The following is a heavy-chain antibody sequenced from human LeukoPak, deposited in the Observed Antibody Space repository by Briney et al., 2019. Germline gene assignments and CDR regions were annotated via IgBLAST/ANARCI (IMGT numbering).Heavy chain of an antibody. D-gene: IGHD6-13*01. V-gene: IGHV3-30*02. J-gene: IGHJ3*02. CDR1: GFTFSNYG. Sequence: GGSLRLSCVASGFTFSNYGMHWVRQGPGKGLEWVAFIRSDGSIKYYADSVKGRFTISRDNSKNTVYLQVNSLRPEDTALYYCASHTSSWLDTFDIWGQGTLVTVSS. CDR2: IRSDGSIK. CDR3: ASHTSSWLDTFDI.